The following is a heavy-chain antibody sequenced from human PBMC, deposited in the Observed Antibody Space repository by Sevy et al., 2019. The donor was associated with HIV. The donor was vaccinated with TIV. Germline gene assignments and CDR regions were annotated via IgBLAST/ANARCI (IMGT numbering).Heavy chain of an antibody. V-gene: IGHV4-39*01. CDR2: TNDIGST. D-gene: IGHD3-10*01. J-gene: IGHJ5*02. Sequence: SETLSLTCTVSGTSIRSTTYNWGWIRQAPGKGLEWIGSTNDIGSTNYNAALKSRVTISVYTSKYEFSLKLSSVTAADTAVYYCAREGGGSGSTNWFDPWGQGTLVTVSS. CDR1: GTSIRSTTYN. CDR3: AREGGGSGSTNWFDP.